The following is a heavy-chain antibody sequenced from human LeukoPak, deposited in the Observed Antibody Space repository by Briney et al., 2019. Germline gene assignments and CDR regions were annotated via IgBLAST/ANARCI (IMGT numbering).Heavy chain of an antibody. V-gene: IGHV1-2*02. D-gene: IGHD6-13*01. CDR1: GYTFTGYY. CDR3: AREQQLVGGLDY. CDR2: INPNSGGT. J-gene: IGHJ4*02. Sequence: ASVTVSCKASGYTFTGYYMHWVRQAPGQGLEWMGWINPNSGGTNYAQKFQGRVTMTRDTSISTAYMELSRLRSDDTAVYYCAREQQLVGGLDYWGQGTLVTVSS.